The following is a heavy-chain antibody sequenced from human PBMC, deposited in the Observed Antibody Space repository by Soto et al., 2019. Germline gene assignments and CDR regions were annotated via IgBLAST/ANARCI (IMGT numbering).Heavy chain of an antibody. D-gene: IGHD1-20*01. CDR2: ISSSSGTK. CDR3: VRDLNWNFDK. J-gene: IGHJ4*02. CDR1: GFTFSSYS. V-gene: IGHV3-48*01. Sequence: GGSLRLSCAASGFTFSSYSMNWVRQAPGKGLECISSISSSSGTKVYVDSVKGRFTISRDNAKNSLYLQMNSLRAEDTAVYYCVRDLNWNFDKWGQGTLVTVSS.